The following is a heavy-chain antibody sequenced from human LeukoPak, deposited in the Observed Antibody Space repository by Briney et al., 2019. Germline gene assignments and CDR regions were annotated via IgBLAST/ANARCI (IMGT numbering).Heavy chain of an antibody. Sequence: ASVKVSCKASGYTFTDYHIHWVRQAPGQGLEWMGWINPNGGGTNYAGKFQGRVTMTRDTSISTAYMGLSRLRSDDTAVYYCARRFSDSSEGFDSWGQGTRVTVSS. D-gene: IGHD6-6*01. CDR3: ARRFSDSSEGFDS. J-gene: IGHJ4*02. V-gene: IGHV1-2*02. CDR2: INPNGGGT. CDR1: GYTFTDYH.